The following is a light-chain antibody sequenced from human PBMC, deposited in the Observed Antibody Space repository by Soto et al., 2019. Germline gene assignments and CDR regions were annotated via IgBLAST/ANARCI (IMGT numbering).Light chain of an antibody. J-gene: IGKJ1*01. Sequence: DIQMTQSPSTLSASVGDRVTITCRASQSISNWLAWYQQKPGKAPNLLIYRASSLKSGVPSRFSGSGSGTEFTLTISGLQPDDFATYYCQQYNIDWTFGQGTKVDIK. CDR3: QQYNIDWT. CDR2: RAS. V-gene: IGKV1-5*03. CDR1: QSISNW.